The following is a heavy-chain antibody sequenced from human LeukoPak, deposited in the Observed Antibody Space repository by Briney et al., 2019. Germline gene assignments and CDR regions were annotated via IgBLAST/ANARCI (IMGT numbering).Heavy chain of an antibody. V-gene: IGHV4-4*02. J-gene: IGHJ4*02. CDR3: TRESGAFSPFGF. CDR1: GGSILTTNW. Sequence: SETLSLTCAVSGGSILTTNWWSWVRQPPGKGLEWIGEVHLSGASNYNPSLKSRVNMSTDKFKNQLSLELTSVTAADTAIYYCTRESGAFSPFGFWGQGTLVTVSS. D-gene: IGHD1-26*01. CDR2: VHLSGAS.